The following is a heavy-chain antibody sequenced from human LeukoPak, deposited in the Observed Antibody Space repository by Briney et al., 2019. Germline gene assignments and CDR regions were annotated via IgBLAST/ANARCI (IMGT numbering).Heavy chain of an antibody. CDR3: ARIAGIAAAGIYYYGMDV. D-gene: IGHD6-13*01. Sequence: SGPTLVNPTQTLTLTCTFSGFSLSTSGMCVSLIRQPPGKALEWLARIDWDDDKYYSTSLKTRLTISKDTSKNQVVLTMTNMDPVDTATYYCARIAGIAAAGIYYYGMDVWGQGTTVTVSS. J-gene: IGHJ6*02. V-gene: IGHV2-70*11. CDR2: IDWDDDK. CDR1: GFSLSTSGMC.